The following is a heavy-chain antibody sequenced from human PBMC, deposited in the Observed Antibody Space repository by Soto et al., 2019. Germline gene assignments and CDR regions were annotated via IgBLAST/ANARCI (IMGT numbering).Heavy chain of an antibody. V-gene: IGHV3-23*01. D-gene: IGHD6-19*01. CDR2: ISGRAGNT. J-gene: IGHJ4*02. Sequence: SGGSLRLSCIASGFSFSDYAMSWVRQAPGKGLEWVSVISGRAGNTYYAGSVKGRFTISRDNSKNALYLDMNSLTAEDTAVYYCAKDRYCSSYSCQTFDHWGQGILVTVSS. CDR3: AKDRYCSSYSCQTFDH. CDR1: GFSFSDYA.